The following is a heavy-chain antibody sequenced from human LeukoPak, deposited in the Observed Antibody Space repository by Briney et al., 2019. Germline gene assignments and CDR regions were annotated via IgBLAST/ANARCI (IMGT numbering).Heavy chain of an antibody. D-gene: IGHD6-6*01. J-gene: IGHJ4*02. CDR1: GFTFGDYA. CDR2: IRSKAYGGTT. CDR3: TRVGIAARSRYDY. Sequence: GGSLRLSCTASGFTFGDYAMSWFRQAPGKGLEWVGFIRSKAYGGTTEYAASVKGRFTISRDGSKSIAYLQMNSLKTEDTAVYYCTRVGIAARSRYDYWGQGTLVTVSS. V-gene: IGHV3-49*01.